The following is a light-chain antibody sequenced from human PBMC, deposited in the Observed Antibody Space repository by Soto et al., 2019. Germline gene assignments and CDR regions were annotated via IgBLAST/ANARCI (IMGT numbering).Light chain of an antibody. CDR3: QQYNSYPLT. Sequence: DIQMTQSPSSLSASVGDRVTITCRASQGISNSLAWFQQKPGKAPNSLILAASSLQIGIPSGFSDSASGTDFTLTISSLQAEDFATYYCQQYNSYPLTFGGGTKVEIK. CDR1: QGISNS. CDR2: AAS. J-gene: IGKJ4*01. V-gene: IGKV1-16*01.